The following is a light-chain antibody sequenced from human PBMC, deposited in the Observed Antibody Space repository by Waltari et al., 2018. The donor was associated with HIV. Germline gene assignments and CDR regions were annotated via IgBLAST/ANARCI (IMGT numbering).Light chain of an antibody. V-gene: IGKV3-20*01. CDR2: GAS. Sequence: EILLTQSPGTLSLSPGERATLSCRASQSVSSTYLSWYQQKPGQAPRLLIYGASSRATGIPDRFSGSGSGTDFTLTISRLEPEDVAVYYWQQCGSSPRFGPGTKVDI. CDR3: QQCGSSPR. J-gene: IGKJ3*01. CDR1: QSVSSTY.